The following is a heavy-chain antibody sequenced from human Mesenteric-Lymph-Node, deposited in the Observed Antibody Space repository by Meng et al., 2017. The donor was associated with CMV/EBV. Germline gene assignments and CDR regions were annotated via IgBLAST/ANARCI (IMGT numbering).Heavy chain of an antibody. CDR1: AGSVSSGSYY. J-gene: IGHJ6*02. Sequence: LRLSCTVSAGSVSSGSYYWTWIRQPPGKGLEWIGYIYYSGSTNYNPSLRSRVTISVDRSQNQFSLKLSSVTAADTAVYYCARDLRSMSYYYGMDVWGQGTTVTVSS. CDR3: ARDLRSMSYYYGMDV. CDR2: IYYSGST. V-gene: IGHV4-61*01. D-gene: IGHD5/OR15-5a*01.